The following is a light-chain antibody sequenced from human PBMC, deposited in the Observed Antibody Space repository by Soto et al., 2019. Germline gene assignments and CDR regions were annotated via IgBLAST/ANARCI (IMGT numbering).Light chain of an antibody. CDR2: GAS. V-gene: IGKV1-27*01. Sequence: DIQMTQSPSSLSASVGDRVTITCRASQGIYNYLAWFQQKPGKVPKLLIYGASTLQSGVPSRFSVSGSGTDFTLTIDSLQPEDVATYYGQKYSSAPPKLTFGGGTKVEIK. CDR1: QGIYNY. J-gene: IGKJ4*01. CDR3: QKYSSAPPKLT.